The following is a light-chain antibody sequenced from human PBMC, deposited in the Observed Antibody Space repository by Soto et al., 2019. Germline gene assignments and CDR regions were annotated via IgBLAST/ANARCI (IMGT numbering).Light chain of an antibody. J-gene: IGKJ4*02. CDR3: QQRSDWPLT. V-gene: IGKV3-11*01. CDR1: QSVCNY. CDR2: DAS. Sequence: ILLTQSPTTLSLCPGERATLSCRAIQSVCNYFAWYQEKPGQAPRLLISDASTWAADNPSRISGSGSGTDVALTCSSREPEDFAVYYCQQRSDWPLTFGGGPKVEIK.